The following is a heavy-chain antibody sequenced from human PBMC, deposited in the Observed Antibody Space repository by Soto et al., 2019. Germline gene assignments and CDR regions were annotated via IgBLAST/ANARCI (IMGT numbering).Heavy chain of an antibody. CDR2: ISSSSSTI. J-gene: IGHJ5*02. D-gene: IGHD6-6*01. CDR3: ARDIAARASNWFDP. Sequence: EVQLVESGGGLVQPGGSLRLSCAASGFTFSSYSMNWVRQAPGKGLEWVSYISSSSSTIYYADSVKGRFTISRDNAKNSLYLQMNSLRDEDTAVYYCARDIAARASNWFDPWGQGTLVTVSS. V-gene: IGHV3-48*02. CDR1: GFTFSSYS.